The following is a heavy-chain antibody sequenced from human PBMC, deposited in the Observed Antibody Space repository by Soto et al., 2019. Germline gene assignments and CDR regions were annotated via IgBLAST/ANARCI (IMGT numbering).Heavy chain of an antibody. CDR2: IPQDGVDG. CDR3: AKALNWFDP. Sequence: GGSLRLSCEVSGFIFSMYSMSWVRQTPGKGLEWVAKIPQDGVDGHYADAVKGRFTISRDNSKNTLYLQMNSLRAEDTAVYYCAKALNWFDPWGQGTLVTVSS. V-gene: IGHV3-7*03. CDR1: GFIFSMYS. J-gene: IGHJ5*02.